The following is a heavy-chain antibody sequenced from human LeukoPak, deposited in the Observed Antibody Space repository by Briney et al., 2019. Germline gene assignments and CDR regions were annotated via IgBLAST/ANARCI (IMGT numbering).Heavy chain of an antibody. CDR3: ARDGGYSYGVYYYYYMDV. D-gene: IGHD5-18*01. J-gene: IGHJ6*03. V-gene: IGHV4-59*01. Sequence: SETLSLTCTVSGGSISSYYWSWIRQPPGKGLEWIGYIYYSGSTNYNPSLKSRVTISVDTSKNQFSLKLSSVTAADTAVYYCARDGGYSYGVYYYYYMDVWGKGTTVTVSS. CDR1: GGSISSYY. CDR2: IYYSGST.